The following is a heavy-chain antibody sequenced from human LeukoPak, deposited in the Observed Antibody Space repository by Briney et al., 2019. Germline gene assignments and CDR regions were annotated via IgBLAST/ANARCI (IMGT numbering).Heavy chain of an antibody. CDR1: GFTFSSYG. Sequence: GRSLRLSCAASGFTFSSYGMHWVRQAPGKGLEWVAVIWCDGSNKYYADSVKGRFTISRDNSKNTLYLQMNSLRAEDTAVYYCAKDRARYYYYYYMDVWGKGTTVTVSS. V-gene: IGHV3-33*06. CDR2: IWCDGSNK. CDR3: AKDRARYYYYYYMDV. J-gene: IGHJ6*03.